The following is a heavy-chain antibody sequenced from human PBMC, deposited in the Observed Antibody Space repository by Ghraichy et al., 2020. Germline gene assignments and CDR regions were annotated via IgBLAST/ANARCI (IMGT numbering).Heavy chain of an antibody. J-gene: IGHJ4*02. CDR2: INHSGST. D-gene: IGHD1-20*01. CDR1: GGSFSGYY. V-gene: IGHV4-34*01. Sequence: SETLSLTCAVYGGSFSGYYWSWIRQPPGKGLEWIGEINHSGSTNYNPSLKSRVTISVDTSKNQFSLKLSSVTAADTAVYYCARSAYNWDYWGQGTLVTVSS. CDR3: ARSAYNWDY.